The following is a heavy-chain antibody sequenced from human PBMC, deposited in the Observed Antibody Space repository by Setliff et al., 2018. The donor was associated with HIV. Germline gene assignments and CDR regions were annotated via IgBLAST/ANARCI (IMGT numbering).Heavy chain of an antibody. CDR1: GFIFTNYW. J-gene: IGHJ4*02. V-gene: IGHV3-7*01. Sequence: GGSLRLSCAASGFIFTNYWMSWVRQSPGKGLEWVANIHKDGSQKYYVDSVKGRFSISRDNINNFLYLKMNILRVEDTAVYYCAGSRGYFVQADWGQGTLVTVSS. D-gene: IGHD1-1*01. CDR3: AGSRGYFVQAD. CDR2: IHKDGSQK.